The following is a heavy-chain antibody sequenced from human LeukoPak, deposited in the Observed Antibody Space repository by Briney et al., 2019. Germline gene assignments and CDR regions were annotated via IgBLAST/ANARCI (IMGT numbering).Heavy chain of an antibody. CDR3: ARDPTTMVRGPLDY. CDR2: ITGTDGST. Sequence: GGSLRLSCAASGFTFSYYAMSWVRQAPGEGLEWVSGITGTDGSTYYADSVKGRFTISRDNSKSALYLQMNSLRAEDTAVYYCARDPTTMVRGPLDYWGQGTLVTVSS. V-gene: IGHV3-23*01. CDR1: GFTFSYYA. D-gene: IGHD3-10*01. J-gene: IGHJ4*02.